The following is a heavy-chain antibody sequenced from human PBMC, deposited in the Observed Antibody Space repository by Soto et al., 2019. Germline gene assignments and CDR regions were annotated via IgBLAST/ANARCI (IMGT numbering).Heavy chain of an antibody. CDR1: GGSIRSGDYY. CDR3: ARGDYHDNRGYFDY. Sequence: SETLSLTCSVSGGSIRSGDYYWSWIRQHPGKGLEWIGHIYHSGSTYYNPSLKSRVTILVDTSKNQFSLRLNSVTAADTAVYYCARGDYHDNRGYFDYSGQGTLVTVSS. J-gene: IGHJ4*02. D-gene: IGHD3-22*01. V-gene: IGHV4-31*03. CDR2: IYHSGST.